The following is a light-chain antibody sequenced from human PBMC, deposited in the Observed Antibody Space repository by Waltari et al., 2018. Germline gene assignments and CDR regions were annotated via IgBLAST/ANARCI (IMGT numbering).Light chain of an antibody. Sequence: DIQMTQSPSSLSASVGDKVTISCRASQDISSWLAWYQQKPGKAPKLLIYTASSLQSGVPSRFSGSGSGTDYTLTISSLQPEDFATYYCLQHDSYPRTFGQGTRLEI. J-gene: IGKJ2*02. CDR1: QDISSW. CDR3: LQHDSYPRT. CDR2: TAS. V-gene: IGKV1D-16*01.